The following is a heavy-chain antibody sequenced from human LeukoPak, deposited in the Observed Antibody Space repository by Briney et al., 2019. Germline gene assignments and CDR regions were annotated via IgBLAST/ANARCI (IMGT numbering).Heavy chain of an antibody. CDR3: AKDSGIAVAGTEGYFDY. Sequence: GRSLRLSCAASGFTFSSYGMHWVRQAPGKGLEWVAVISYDGSNKYYADSVKGRFTISRDNSKNTLYLQMNSLRAEDTAVYYCAKDSGIAVAGTEGYFDYWGQGTLVTVSS. CDR2: ISYDGSNK. CDR1: GFTFSSYG. D-gene: IGHD6-19*01. V-gene: IGHV3-30*18. J-gene: IGHJ4*02.